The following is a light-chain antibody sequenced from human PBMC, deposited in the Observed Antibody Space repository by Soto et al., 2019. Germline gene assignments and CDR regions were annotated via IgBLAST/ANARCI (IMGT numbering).Light chain of an antibody. J-gene: IGKJ5*01. CDR3: MQSTQLPIT. CDR1: QSLEPSDGNTY. V-gene: IGKV2-24*01. Sequence: DIVMTQTPLSSPVTLGQPASISCRSSQSLEPSDGNTYLSWLQQRPGQPPRVLIYKISDRFSEVPDSFSGSGAGTDLALKISRVEPDDVAVYYCMQSTQLPITFGQGTRLEL. CDR2: KIS.